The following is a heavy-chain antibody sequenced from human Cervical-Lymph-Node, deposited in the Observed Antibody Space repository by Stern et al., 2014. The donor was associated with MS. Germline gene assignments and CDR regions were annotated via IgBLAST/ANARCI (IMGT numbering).Heavy chain of an antibody. V-gene: IGHV1-69*01. J-gene: IGHJ4*02. CDR3: AVDQGGIAVY. Sequence: VQLVQSGAEVKKPGSSVKVSCKASGGTFSINTISWVRQDPGQGMEWMGGITPMCGNANYAKKFQGRVMATADESTSTAYMELSSLRSEDTAVYFCAVDQGGIAVYWGQGTRVTVSS. CDR1: GGTFSINT. CDR2: ITPMCGNA. D-gene: IGHD6-19*01.